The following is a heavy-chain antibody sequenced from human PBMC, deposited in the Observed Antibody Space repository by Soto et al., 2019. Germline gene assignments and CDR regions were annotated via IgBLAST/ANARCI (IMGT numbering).Heavy chain of an antibody. D-gene: IGHD3-22*01. J-gene: IGHJ4*02. CDR2: SYWDDDK. V-gene: IGHV2-5*02. CDR1: GFTLRTSAVG. CDR3: SHQSSNYYDSRWLYYVIY. Sequence: QITLKESGPTLVKPTQTLTLTCTFSGFTLRTSAVGVGWIRQPPGKALEWLALSYWDDDKRYSPSLRSRLTITKDTSKNQVALAMTNVAPVDTATYYCSHQSSNYYDSRWLYYVIYWGQGTLVTVSS.